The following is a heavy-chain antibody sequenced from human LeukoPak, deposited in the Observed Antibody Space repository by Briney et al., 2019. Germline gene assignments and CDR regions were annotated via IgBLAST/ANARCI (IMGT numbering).Heavy chain of an antibody. J-gene: IGHJ4*02. V-gene: IGHV1-18*01. CDR1: GYTLTGYG. D-gene: IGHD4-23*01. CDR2: INSYNGDT. CDR3: ARDYGGTFFDY. Sequence: ASVKVSCKATGYTLTGYGITWVRQAPGQGLEWMGWINSYNGDTNYAQSLQDRVTMTTDTFTSTAYMELRSLRFDDTAVYYCARDYGGTFFDYWGQGTLVSVSS.